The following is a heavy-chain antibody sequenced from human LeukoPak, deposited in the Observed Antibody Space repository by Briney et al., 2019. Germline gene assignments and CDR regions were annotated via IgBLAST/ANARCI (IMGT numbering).Heavy chain of an antibody. CDR2: ISSSGSTI. CDR3: ARAPTYYYDSSGYYYHYFDY. V-gene: IGHV3-48*03. J-gene: IGHJ4*02. Sequence: PGGSLRLSCAASGFTFSSYEMNWVRRAPGKGLEWVSYISSSGSTIYYADSVKGRFTISRDNAKNSLYLQMNSLRAEDTAVYYCARAPTYYYDSSGYYYHYFDYWGQGTLVTVSS. CDR1: GFTFSSYE. D-gene: IGHD3-22*01.